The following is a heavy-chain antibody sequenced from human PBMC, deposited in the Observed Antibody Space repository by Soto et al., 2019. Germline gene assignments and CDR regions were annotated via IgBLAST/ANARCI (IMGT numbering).Heavy chain of an antibody. D-gene: IGHD3-10*01. CDR3: AKGAVSGSFAFDI. V-gene: IGHV3-9*01. CDR2: ISWNSDRI. Sequence: ESGGGLVQPGRSLRLSCGASGFTFDDYAMHWVRQAPGKGLEWVSSISWNSDRIGYADSVKGRFTISRDNAKNSLYLQMNSPRAEDPALYYCAKGAVSGSFAFDIWGQGTMVTVSS. J-gene: IGHJ3*02. CDR1: GFTFDDYA.